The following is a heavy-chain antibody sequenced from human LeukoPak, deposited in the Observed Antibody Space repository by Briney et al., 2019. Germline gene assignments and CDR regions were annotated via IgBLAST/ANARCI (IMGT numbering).Heavy chain of an antibody. Sequence: PGGSLRLSCEASGFTFRSYWMSWVRQAPGKGLEWVANIKHDGSERYYVDSVKGRFTISRDNAKNSLYVQMKSLRAEDSAVYYCARDGMGSIKAFDIWGQGTMVTVSS. CDR2: IKHDGSER. D-gene: IGHD3-10*01. V-gene: IGHV3-7*05. CDR1: GFTFRSYW. J-gene: IGHJ3*02. CDR3: ARDGMGSIKAFDI.